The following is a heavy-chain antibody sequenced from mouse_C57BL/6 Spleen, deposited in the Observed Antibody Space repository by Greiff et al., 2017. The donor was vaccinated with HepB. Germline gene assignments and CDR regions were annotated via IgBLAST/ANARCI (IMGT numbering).Heavy chain of an antibody. CDR1: GYTFTSYW. D-gene: IGHD1-1*01. V-gene: IGHV1-52*01. J-gene: IGHJ1*03. CDR2: IDPSDSET. CDR3: ARDYGSSYEGWYFDV. Sequence: QVQLQQPGAELVRPGSSVKLSCKASGYTFTSYWMHWVKQRPIQGLEWIGNIDPSDSETHYNQKFKDKATLTVDKSSSTAYMQLSSLTSEDSAVYYCARDYGSSYEGWYFDVWGTGTTVTVSS.